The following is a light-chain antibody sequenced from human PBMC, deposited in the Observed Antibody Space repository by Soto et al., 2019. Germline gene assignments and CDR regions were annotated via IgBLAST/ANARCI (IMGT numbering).Light chain of an antibody. J-gene: IGKJ3*01. CDR1: QGISSY. V-gene: IGKV1-9*01. CDR3: QQLNSYPLFT. CDR2: AAS. Sequence: DIQLTQSPSFLSASVGDRVTITCRASQGISSYLAWYQQKPGKAPKLLIYAASTLQSGVPSRFSGSGSGTEFXXXXSSXXPEDFATYYCQQLNSYPLFTFGPGTKVYIK.